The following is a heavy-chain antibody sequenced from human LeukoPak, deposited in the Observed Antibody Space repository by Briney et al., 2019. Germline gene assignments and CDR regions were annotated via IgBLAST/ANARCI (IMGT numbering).Heavy chain of an antibody. D-gene: IGHD3-22*01. CDR2: LSRSGTTI. J-gene: IGHJ4*02. CDR1: GFTFSSNS. V-gene: IGHV3-48*01. Sequence: GGSLRLSCAASGFTFSSNSMNWVRQAPGKGLEWVSYLSRSGTTIYYADSVKGRFTISRDNAKNSLFLQMNSLRAEDTAMYYCARDRYDSGTNYWSTFDYWGQGTLVTVSS. CDR3: ARDRYDSGTNYWSTFDY.